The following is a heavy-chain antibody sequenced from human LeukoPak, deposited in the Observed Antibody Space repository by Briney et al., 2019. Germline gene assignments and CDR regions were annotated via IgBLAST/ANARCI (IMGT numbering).Heavy chain of an antibody. V-gene: IGHV4-39*07. D-gene: IGHD3-22*01. Sequence: SETLSLTCTVSGGSISSSSYYWGRIRQPPGKGLEWIGEINHSGSTNYNPSLKSRVTMSVDTSKNQFSLKVTSVTAADTAVHYRARRKGLYYDSSGYYTWGQGTLVTVSS. CDR2: INHSGST. CDR1: GGSISSSSYY. J-gene: IGHJ5*02. CDR3: ARRKGLYYDSSGYYT.